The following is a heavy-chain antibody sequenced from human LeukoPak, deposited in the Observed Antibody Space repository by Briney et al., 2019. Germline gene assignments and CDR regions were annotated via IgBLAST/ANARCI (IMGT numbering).Heavy chain of an antibody. D-gene: IGHD5-12*01. J-gene: IGHJ3*02. V-gene: IGHV3-23*01. CDR2: ISAGGAAI. Sequence: PGGSLRLSCAASGFTFAPYIVSRVRQAPGKGLQWVSAISAGGAAIYYAESVKGRFTISRDDSNNMLYLQMNSLRDEDTATYYCAKGGYIGYNGLFDIWGQGTTVIVSS. CDR3: AKGGYIGYNGLFDI. CDR1: GFTFAPYI.